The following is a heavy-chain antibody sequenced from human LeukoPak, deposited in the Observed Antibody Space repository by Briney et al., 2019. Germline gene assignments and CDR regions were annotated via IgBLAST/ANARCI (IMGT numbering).Heavy chain of an antibody. Sequence: KAGGSLRLSCAASGFTFSNAWVSWVRQAPGKGLEWVGRIKSKTDGGTTDYAAPVKGRFTISRDDSKNTLYLQMNSLRTEDTAVHYCTINDYGDYVDYWGQGTLVTVSS. D-gene: IGHD4-17*01. CDR2: IKSKTDGGTT. V-gene: IGHV3-15*01. J-gene: IGHJ4*02. CDR1: GFTFSNAW. CDR3: TINDYGDYVDY.